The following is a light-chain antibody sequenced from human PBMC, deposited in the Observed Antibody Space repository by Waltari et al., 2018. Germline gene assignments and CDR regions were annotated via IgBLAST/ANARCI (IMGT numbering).Light chain of an antibody. CDR2: EVS. Sequence: QSALTQPASVSGSPGQSITISCPGTSSDVGSYNLVSWYQQHPGKAPKLMIFEVSKRPSGVSNRFSGSKSGNTASLTISGLQAEDEADYYCCSYAGRSTLEVFGTGTKVTVL. J-gene: IGLJ1*01. V-gene: IGLV2-23*02. CDR3: CSYAGRSTLEV. CDR1: SSDVGSYNL.